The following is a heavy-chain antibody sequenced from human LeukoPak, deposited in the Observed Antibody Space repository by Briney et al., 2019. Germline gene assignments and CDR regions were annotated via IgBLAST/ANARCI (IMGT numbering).Heavy chain of an antibody. Sequence: GGSLRLSCAAPGFTFDDYGMSGVRQAPGKGLEWVSGINWNGGSTGYADSVKGRFTISRDNAKNSLYLQMNSLKAEDTALYYCARQTVVVPAATSYYDFWSGYYVGAFDIWGQGTMVTVSS. CDR2: INWNGGST. V-gene: IGHV3-20*04. J-gene: IGHJ3*02. CDR1: GFTFDDYG. CDR3: ARQTVVVPAATSYYDFWSGYYVGAFDI. D-gene: IGHD3-3*01.